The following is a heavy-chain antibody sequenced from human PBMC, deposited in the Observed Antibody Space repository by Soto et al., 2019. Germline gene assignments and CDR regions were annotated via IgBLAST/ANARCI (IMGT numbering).Heavy chain of an antibody. D-gene: IGHD6-19*01. V-gene: IGHV1-18*01. CDR3: ARDNGQWLVG. J-gene: IGHJ4*02. CDR2: ISGFNGNT. Sequence: QVQLVQSGAEVKKPGASVKVSCKASGYAFTDYGISWVRQAPGQGLEWMGRISGFNGNTNYAQKLQGRVTMTTDTSTSTAYIELRSLRSDDTAVYYCARDNGQWLVGWGQGTLVTVSS. CDR1: GYAFTDYG.